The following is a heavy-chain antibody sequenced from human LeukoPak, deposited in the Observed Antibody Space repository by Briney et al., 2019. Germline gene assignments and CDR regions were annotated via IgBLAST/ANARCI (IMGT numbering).Heavy chain of an antibody. CDR2: INQDGSEK. Sequence: GGSLSLSCAASGLTFSNYWMSWVRQAPGKGLEWLANINQDGSEKYYVDSVKGRFTIFRDNAKNSLYLQMKSLRAEDTAVYYCARDQEYLRFSGAQEYLRFLDWDQGTLVTVSS. J-gene: IGHJ4*02. D-gene: IGHD3-3*01. CDR3: ARDQEYLRFSGAQEYLRFLD. CDR1: GLTFSNYW. V-gene: IGHV3-7*01.